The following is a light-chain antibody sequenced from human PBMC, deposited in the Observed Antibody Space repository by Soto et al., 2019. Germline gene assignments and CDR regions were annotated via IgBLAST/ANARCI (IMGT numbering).Light chain of an antibody. CDR3: QQRSLLLT. Sequence: DIVLRQSPPTLSLSPGERATLCWTTSQSVGSSLAWYQQKPGQPPSLLIYDSSNRATGIPGRFSGSGSGTDFTLTISSLEPADFAVSYCQQRSLLLTFGGGTKVDIK. CDR2: DSS. J-gene: IGKJ4*01. V-gene: IGKV3-11*01. CDR1: QSVGSS.